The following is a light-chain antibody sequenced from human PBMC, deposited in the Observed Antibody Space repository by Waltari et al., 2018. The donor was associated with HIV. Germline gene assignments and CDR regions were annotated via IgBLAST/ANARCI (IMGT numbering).Light chain of an antibody. CDR3: CSYAGSSTYV. CDR2: DVS. V-gene: IGLV2-23*02. CDR1: SSDVGGYNY. J-gene: IGLJ1*01. Sequence: QSALTQPASVSGSPGQSITISCTGTSSDVGGYNYVSWYKQHPGKAHKLMIYDVSKRPSWVSNRFSGSKSGNTASLTISGLQAEDEADYCCCSYAGSSTYVFGTGTKVTVL.